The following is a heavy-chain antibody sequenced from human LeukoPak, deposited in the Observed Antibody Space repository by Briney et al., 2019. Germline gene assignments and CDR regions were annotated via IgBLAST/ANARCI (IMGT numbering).Heavy chain of an antibody. V-gene: IGHV3-23*01. CDR1: GFTFSSYA. CDR3: ARSGGYYDSSGLRAFDY. CDR2: ISGSGGST. Sequence: GGSLRLSCAASGFTFSSYAMSWVRQAPGKGLEWVSAISGSGGSTYYADSVKGRFTISRDNSKNTLYLQMNSLRAEDTAVYYCARSGGYYDSSGLRAFDYWGQGTLVTVSS. J-gene: IGHJ4*02. D-gene: IGHD3-22*01.